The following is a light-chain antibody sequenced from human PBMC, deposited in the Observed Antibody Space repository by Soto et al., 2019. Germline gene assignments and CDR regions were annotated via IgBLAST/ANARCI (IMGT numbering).Light chain of an antibody. Sequence: QSVLSQPASVSGSPGHSITISCTGTSSDVGGYNYVSWYQQHPGKAPKVMIYEVSNRPSGVSNRFSGSKSGNTASLTISGLQAEDEADYYCSSYKSNNTLYVFGTGTKVTVL. CDR1: SSDVGGYNY. J-gene: IGLJ1*01. V-gene: IGLV2-14*01. CDR2: EVS. CDR3: SSYKSNNTLYV.